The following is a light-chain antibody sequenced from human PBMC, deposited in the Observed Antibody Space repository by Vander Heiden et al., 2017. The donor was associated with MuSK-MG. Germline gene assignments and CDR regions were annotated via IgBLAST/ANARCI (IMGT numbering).Light chain of an antibody. CDR1: SPTIGAGYD. CDR2: GNS. V-gene: IGLV1-40*01. CDR3: QSYDSSLSEWV. Sequence: QSVLTQPPPVSGAPGQRVTISCTGSSPTIGAGYDVPWYHHPPATAPNLLIYGNSNRPSGVPDRFSGSKSGTSASLAITGLQAEDEADYYCQSYDSSLSEWVFGGGTKLTVL. J-gene: IGLJ2*01.